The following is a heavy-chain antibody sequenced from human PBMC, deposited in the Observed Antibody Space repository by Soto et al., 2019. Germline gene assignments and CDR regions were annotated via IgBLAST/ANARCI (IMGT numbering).Heavy chain of an antibody. D-gene: IGHD2-15*01. CDR2: IYYSGST. J-gene: IGHJ4*02. CDR1: GGSVSSGSYY. CDR3: ARGYRRCSGGSCKLFDY. V-gene: IGHV4-61*01. Sequence: PSETLSLTCTVSGGSVSSGSYYWSWIRQPPGKGLEWIGYIYYSGSTNYNPSLKSRVTISVDTSKNQFSLKLSSVTAADTAVYYCARGYRRCSGGSCKLFDYWGQGTLVTVSS.